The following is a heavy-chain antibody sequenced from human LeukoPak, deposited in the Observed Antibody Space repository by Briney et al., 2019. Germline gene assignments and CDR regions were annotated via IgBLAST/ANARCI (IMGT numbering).Heavy chain of an antibody. CDR1: GYTFTSYG. Sequence: GASVKVSCKASGYTFTSYGISWVRQAPGQGLEWMGWINPNSGGTNYAQKFQGRVTMTTDTSTSTASMELRSLRSDDTAVYYCARGGRWELPRPYAFDMWGQGTMVTVSS. V-gene: IGHV1-18*01. CDR3: ARGGRWELPRPYAFDM. J-gene: IGHJ3*02. D-gene: IGHD1-26*01. CDR2: INPNSGGT.